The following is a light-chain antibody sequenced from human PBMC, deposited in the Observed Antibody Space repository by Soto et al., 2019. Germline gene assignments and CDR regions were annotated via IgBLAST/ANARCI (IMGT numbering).Light chain of an antibody. V-gene: IGKV3-20*01. CDR3: QQYGRSPPRT. CDR1: QCVSSSY. Sequence: EIVLTQSPGTLSLSPGERATLSCRASQCVSSSYLAWYQQKPGQAPRLLIYGASSRATGVPDRFSGSGSGTDVTLTISRVEPKDFAVYYCQQYGRSPPRTFGQGTKVEIK. J-gene: IGKJ1*01. CDR2: GAS.